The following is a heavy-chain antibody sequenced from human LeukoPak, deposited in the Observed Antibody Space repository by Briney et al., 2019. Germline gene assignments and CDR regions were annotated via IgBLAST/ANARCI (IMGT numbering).Heavy chain of an antibody. V-gene: IGHV3-23*01. CDR1: VFTLSSDV. CDR3: AKEGFDS. Sequence: GGSLRLSCAASVFTLSSDVMIWVRQAPWKGLEWVSSISNSGGSTYYADSVKGRFTISRDNSKNTLYLQMNSLRAKDTAVYYCAKEGFDSWGQGTLVTVSS. CDR2: ISNSGGST. J-gene: IGHJ4*02.